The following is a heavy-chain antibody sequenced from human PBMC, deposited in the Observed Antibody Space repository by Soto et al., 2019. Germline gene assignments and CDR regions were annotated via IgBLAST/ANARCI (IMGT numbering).Heavy chain of an antibody. D-gene: IGHD5-18*01. CDR3: ARVVDTAMVLDY. J-gene: IGHJ4*02. CDR2: IYSGGST. V-gene: IGHV3-66*01. Sequence: EVQLVESGGGLVQPGGSLRLSCAASGFTVSSNYMSWVRQAPGKGLEWVSVIYSGGSTYYADSVKGRFTISRDNSKNTLYLHRNSLRAEDTAVYYCARVVDTAMVLDYWGQGTLVTVSS. CDR1: GFTVSSNY.